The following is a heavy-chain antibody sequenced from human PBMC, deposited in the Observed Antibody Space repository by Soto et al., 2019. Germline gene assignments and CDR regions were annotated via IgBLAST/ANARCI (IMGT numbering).Heavy chain of an antibody. J-gene: IGHJ6*02. V-gene: IGHV3-21*02. CDR1: GFTFSSYN. D-gene: IGHD2-15*01. CDR2: ISSARNHI. Sequence: EMQLVESGGGLVKPGGSLRLSCAASGFTFSSYNINWVRQAPGKGLQWASAISSARNHIFYADSVKGRFTISREHAKSSLYLQMTSLRVEDTDVYYCAKDRGRGSPVSGGMDVWGHGTTVTVSS. CDR3: AKDRGRGSPVSGGMDV.